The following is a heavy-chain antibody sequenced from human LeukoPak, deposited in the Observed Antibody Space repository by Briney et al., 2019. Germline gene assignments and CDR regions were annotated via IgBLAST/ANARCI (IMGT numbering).Heavy chain of an antibody. CDR2: ISGSGGST. V-gene: IGHV3-23*01. CDR3: AKGRLERRHYYYGMDV. D-gene: IGHD1-1*01. CDR1: GFTFSSYA. J-gene: IGHJ6*02. Sequence: GGSLRLSCAASGFTFSSYAMSWVRQAPGKGLEWVSAISGSGGSTYYADSVKGRFTTSRDNSKNTLYLQMNSLRAEDTAVYYCAKGRLERRHYYYGMDVRGQGTTVTVSS.